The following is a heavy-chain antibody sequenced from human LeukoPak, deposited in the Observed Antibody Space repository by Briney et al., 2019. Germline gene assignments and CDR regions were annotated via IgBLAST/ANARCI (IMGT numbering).Heavy chain of an antibody. CDR2: IYYSGST. J-gene: IGHJ6*03. CDR3: ARHRYYYRSGSYYGAPYYMDV. CDR1: GGSISSSSYY. Sequence: RHSETLSLTCTVSGGSISSSSYYWGWIRQPPGKGLEWIGSIYYSGSTYYNPPLKSRVTISVDTSKNQFSLKLSSVTAADTAVYYCARHRYYYRSGSYYGAPYYMDVWGKGTTVTISS. D-gene: IGHD3-10*01. V-gene: IGHV4-39*01.